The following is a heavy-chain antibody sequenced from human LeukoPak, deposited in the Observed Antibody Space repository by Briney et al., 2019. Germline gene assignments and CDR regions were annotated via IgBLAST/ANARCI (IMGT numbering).Heavy chain of an antibody. V-gene: IGHV4-39*07. D-gene: IGHD6-6*01. CDR3: ATIAARYYYYGMDV. J-gene: IGHJ6*02. CDR2: INHSGST. CDR1: GGSISSGGYY. Sequence: PSETLSLTCTVSGGSISSGGYYWSWIRQPPGKGLEWIGEINHSGSTNYNPSLKSRVTISVDTSKNQFSLKLSSVTAADTAVYYCATIAARYYYYGMDVWGQGTTVTVSS.